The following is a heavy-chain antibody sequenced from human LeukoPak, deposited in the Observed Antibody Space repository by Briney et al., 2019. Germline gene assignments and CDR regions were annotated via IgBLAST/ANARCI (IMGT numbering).Heavy chain of an antibody. CDR2: IYHSGST. V-gene: IGHV4-38-2*02. CDR1: GYSISSGYY. Sequence: PSETLSLTCTVSGYSISSGYYWGWIRQPPGKGLEWIGSIYHSGSTYYNPSLKSRVTISVDTSKNQFSLKLSSVTAADTAVYYCARVTIGYCSGGSCNHAFDIWGQGTMVTVPS. CDR3: ARVTIGYCSGGSCNHAFDI. D-gene: IGHD2-15*01. J-gene: IGHJ3*02.